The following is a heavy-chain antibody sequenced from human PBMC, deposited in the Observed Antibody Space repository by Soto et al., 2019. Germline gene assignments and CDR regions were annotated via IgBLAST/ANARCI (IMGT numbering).Heavy chain of an antibody. CDR2: IYYSGST. CDR3: ARDPAP. J-gene: IGHJ5*02. CDR1: GGSFSGYY. V-gene: IGHV4-59*12. Sequence: PSETLSLTCAVYGGSFSGYYWSWIRQPPGKGLEWIGYIYYSGSTNYNPSLKSRVTISVDTSKNQFSLKLTSVTAADTAVYYCARDPAPWGQGTLVTVSS.